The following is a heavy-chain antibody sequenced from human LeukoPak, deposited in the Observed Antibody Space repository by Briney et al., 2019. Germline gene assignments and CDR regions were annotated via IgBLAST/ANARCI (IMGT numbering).Heavy chain of an antibody. V-gene: IGHV3-23*01. Sequence: GDSLRLSCAPSGFTLSNYGLSWVRHAPGKGLESVSYISHCGRNTYYSGPVKCRFVISRDNSKNSLFLEMKDLRVEDTAPYFCAKDRRLCSSPFGAGDHFDSWGQGTLVSVSS. CDR3: AKDRRLCSSPFGAGDHFDS. D-gene: IGHD2-2*01. CDR1: GFTLSNYG. J-gene: IGHJ4*02. CDR2: ISHCGRNT.